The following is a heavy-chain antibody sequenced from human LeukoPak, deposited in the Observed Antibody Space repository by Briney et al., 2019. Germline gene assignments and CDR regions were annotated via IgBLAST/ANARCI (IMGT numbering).Heavy chain of an antibody. V-gene: IGHV3-30*18. CDR3: AKRPSDYGDYVTYFDY. D-gene: IGHD4-17*01. J-gene: IGHJ4*02. CDR2: ISDDGRNK. CDR1: GFSFISYG. Sequence: GGSLRLSCAASGFSFISYGMHWVRQALGKGLEWVGVISDDGRNKKYADSVKGRFTISRDNSKDTLYLQMNSLRDEDTAVYYCAKRPSDYGDYVTYFDYWGQGTLVTVSS.